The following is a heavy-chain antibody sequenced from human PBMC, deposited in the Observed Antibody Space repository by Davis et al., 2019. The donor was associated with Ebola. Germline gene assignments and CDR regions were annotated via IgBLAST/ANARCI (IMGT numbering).Heavy chain of an antibody. V-gene: IGHV4-38-2*02. D-gene: IGHD2-8*01. CDR3: ARLAQDIVLPGYGMDV. CDR1: GYSISSGYY. Sequence: PSETLSLTCTVSGYSISSGYYWSWIRQPPGKGLEWIGEINHSGSTNYNPSLKSRVTISVDTSKNQFSLKLSSVTAADTAVYYCARLAQDIVLPGYGMDVWGKGTTVTVSS. J-gene: IGHJ6*04. CDR2: INHSGST.